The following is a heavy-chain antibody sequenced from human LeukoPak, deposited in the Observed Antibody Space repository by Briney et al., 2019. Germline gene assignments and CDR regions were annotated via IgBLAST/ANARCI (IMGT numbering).Heavy chain of an antibody. J-gene: IGHJ1*01. CDR2: ISAYNGNT. CDR3: ARDLEDIVVVPAAIVYFQH. CDR1: GYTXTSYG. D-gene: IGHD2-2*02. V-gene: IGHV1-18*01. Sequence: ASVKVSCKASGYTXTSYGISWVRQAPGQGLEWMGWISAYNGNTNYAQKLQGRVTMTTDTSTSTAYMELRSLRSDDTAVYYCARDLEDIVVVPAAIVYFQHWGQGTLVTVSS.